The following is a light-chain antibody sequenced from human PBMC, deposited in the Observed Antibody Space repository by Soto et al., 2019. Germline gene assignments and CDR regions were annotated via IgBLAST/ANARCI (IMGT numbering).Light chain of an antibody. CDR1: QSVRSNY. CDR2: GAS. J-gene: IGKJ2*01. V-gene: IGKV3-20*01. Sequence: EIVLTQSPGTLSLSPGERATLSCRASQSVRSNYLAWYQQKPGQAPRLLIYGASSRATGIPDRFSGTGSGTNFTLTISRLEPEDCAVYYCQHYGGSPYTFGQGAKLEIK. CDR3: QHYGGSPYT.